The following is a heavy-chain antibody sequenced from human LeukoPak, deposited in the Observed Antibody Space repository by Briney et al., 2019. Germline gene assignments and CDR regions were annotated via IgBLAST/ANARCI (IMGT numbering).Heavy chain of an antibody. CDR2: IYYTGST. J-gene: IGHJ3*02. D-gene: IGHD3/OR15-3a*01. CDR1: GGSASGGSISSTTHH. Sequence: SETLSLTCTVSGGSASGGSISSTTHHWGWIRQPPGKGLEWIGSIYYTGSTYHNPSLKSRVTMSVDTSKSQVSLSLNSVTAADTAMYYCARGFWTGYFDAYDIWGQGTMVTVSA. V-gene: IGHV4-39*01. CDR3: ARGFWTGYFDAYDI.